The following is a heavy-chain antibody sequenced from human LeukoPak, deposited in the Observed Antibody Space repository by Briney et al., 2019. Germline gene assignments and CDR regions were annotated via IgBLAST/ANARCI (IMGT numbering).Heavy chain of an antibody. Sequence: GGSRRLSCAASGFTFSSYSMNWVRQAPGKGLEWVSSISSSSRYIYYADSVKGRFTISRDNAQNSLYLQMNSLTADDPALYYCASSRYYYDTSTYYYIHYFDYWGQGALVTVSS. CDR1: GFTFSSYS. CDR3: ASSRYYYDTSTYYYIHYFDY. V-gene: IGHV3-21*01. CDR2: ISSSSRYI. D-gene: IGHD3-22*01. J-gene: IGHJ4*02.